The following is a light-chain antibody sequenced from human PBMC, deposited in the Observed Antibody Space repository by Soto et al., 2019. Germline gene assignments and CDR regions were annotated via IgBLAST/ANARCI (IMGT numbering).Light chain of an antibody. CDR1: SNDVGVYNF. V-gene: IGLV2-11*01. J-gene: IGLJ2*01. CDR2: DVS. Sequence: QSALTQPRSVSGSPGQSVTISCTGTSNDVGVYNFVSWYQQHPGKVPKLFIYDVSRRPSGVPDRFSGSKSGNTASLTISRLQDEDEADYYCSSYAGSYTLVFGGGTKLTVL. CDR3: SSYAGSYTLV.